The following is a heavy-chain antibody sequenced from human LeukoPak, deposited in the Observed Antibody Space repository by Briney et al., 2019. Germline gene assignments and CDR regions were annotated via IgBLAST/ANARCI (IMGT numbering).Heavy chain of an antibody. CDR2: IYHSGST. D-gene: IGHD5-18*01. CDR1: DYSISSGYY. CDR3: ARRRGYSFDY. J-gene: IGHJ4*02. V-gene: IGHV4-38-2*02. Sequence: PSETLSLTCTVSDYSISSGYYWGWIRQPPGKGLEWIASIYHSGSTYYNPSLKSRVTISADTSKNQFSLRLSSVTAADTALYYCARRRGYSFDYWGQGTLVTVSS.